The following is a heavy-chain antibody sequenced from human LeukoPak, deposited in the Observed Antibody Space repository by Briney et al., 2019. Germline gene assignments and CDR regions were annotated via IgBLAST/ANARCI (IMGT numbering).Heavy chain of an antibody. CDR2: TYYRSKWYN. D-gene: IGHD5-18*01. V-gene: IGHV6-1*01. CDR1: GDSVSSNSAT. J-gene: IGHJ4*02. CDR3: ARDLAGFGGYSYGMVDY. Sequence: SQTLSLTSAISGDSVSSNSATWNSIRQSPSRGLEWLGRTYYRSKWYNDYALSVKSRITINPDTSKNQFSLHLNSVTPEDTAVYYCARDLAGFGGYSYGMVDYWGQGTLVTVSS.